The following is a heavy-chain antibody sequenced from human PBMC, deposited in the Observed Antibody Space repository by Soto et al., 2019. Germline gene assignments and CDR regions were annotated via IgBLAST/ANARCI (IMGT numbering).Heavy chain of an antibody. CDR2: ISYDGSNK. CDR3: AKDRYAAAGTYYFDY. V-gene: IGHV3-30*18. CDR1: GFTFSSYG. J-gene: IGHJ4*02. Sequence: GGSLRLSCVASGFTFSSYGMHWVRQAPGKGLEWVAVISYDGSNKYYADSVKGRFTISRDNSKNTLYLQMNSLRAEDTAVYYCAKDRYAAAGTYYFDYWGQGTLVTVSS. D-gene: IGHD6-13*01.